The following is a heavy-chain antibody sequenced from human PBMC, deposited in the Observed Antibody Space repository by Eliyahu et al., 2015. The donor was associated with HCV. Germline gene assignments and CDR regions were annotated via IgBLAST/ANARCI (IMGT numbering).Heavy chain of an antibody. V-gene: IGHV5-51*03. Sequence: EVQLVQSGAEVKKPGESLXIXXKGSGYSFXXYXIXWVRQMPGKGLEWMGIIYPGDSDTRYSPSFQGQVTXSADKSISTAYLQWSSLKASDTAMYYCASWGGLSPFDYWGQGTLVTVSS. CDR3: ASWGGLSPFDY. J-gene: IGHJ4*02. D-gene: IGHD3-16*02. CDR1: GYSFXXYX. CDR2: IYPGDSDT.